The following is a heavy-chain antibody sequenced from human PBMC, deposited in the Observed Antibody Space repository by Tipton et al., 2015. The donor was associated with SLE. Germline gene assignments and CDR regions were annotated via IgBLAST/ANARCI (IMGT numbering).Heavy chain of an antibody. J-gene: IGHJ3*02. CDR3: ARGIGAFDI. CDR1: GGSFGGYY. Sequence: TLSLTCAVYGGSFGGYYWSWIRQPPGRGLEWIGEINHSGRTNYKSSLKSRVTISVDTSKNQFSLKLSSVTAADTADYYCARGIGAFDIWGQGTMVTVSS. V-gene: IGHV4-34*01. CDR2: INHSGRT.